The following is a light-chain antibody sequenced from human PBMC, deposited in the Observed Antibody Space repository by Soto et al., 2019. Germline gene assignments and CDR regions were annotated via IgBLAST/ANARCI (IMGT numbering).Light chain of an antibody. Sequence: EIVITPSSSTLSLSPGERATLSCRASQSVSSNLAWYQQKPGQAPRLLIYGASTRATGIPARFSGSGSGTEFTLTISSLQSEDFAVYYCQQYNNWPWTFGQGTKVDIK. CDR2: GAS. CDR1: QSVSSN. CDR3: QQYNNWPWT. V-gene: IGKV3-15*01. J-gene: IGKJ1*01.